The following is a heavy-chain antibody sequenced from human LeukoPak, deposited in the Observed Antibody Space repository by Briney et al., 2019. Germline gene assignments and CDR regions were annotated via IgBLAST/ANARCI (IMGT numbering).Heavy chain of an antibody. D-gene: IGHD3-22*01. V-gene: IGHV4-4*02. CDR2: IYHSGST. CDR3: ARDLNYYYDSSGYYYGAFDI. J-gene: IGHJ3*02. Sequence: PSETLSLTCAVSGGSISSSNWWSWVRQPPGKGLEWIGEIYHSGSTNYNPSLKSRVTISVDKSKNQFSLKLSSVTAADTAVYYCARDLNYYYDSSGYYYGAFDIWGQGTMVTVSS. CDR1: GGSISSSNW.